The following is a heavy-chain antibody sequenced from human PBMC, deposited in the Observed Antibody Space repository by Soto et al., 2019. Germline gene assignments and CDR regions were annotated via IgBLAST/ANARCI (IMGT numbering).Heavy chain of an antibody. CDR1: GYTFTSYD. CDR3: SRHVPYSGSYYFDY. V-gene: IGHV1-8*01. Sequence: GASVKVSCKASGYTFTSYDINWVRQATGQGLEWMGWMNPNSGNTNYAETFQDRVTMTTDTSTSTAYMELRSLRSDDSAVYYCSRHVPYSGSYYFDYWGQGTLVTVSS. D-gene: IGHD1-26*01. CDR2: MNPNSGNT. J-gene: IGHJ4*02.